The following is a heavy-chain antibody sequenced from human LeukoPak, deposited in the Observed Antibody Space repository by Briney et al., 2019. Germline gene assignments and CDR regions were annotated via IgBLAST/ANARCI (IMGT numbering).Heavy chain of an antibody. CDR2: IYSTGGK. Sequence: PGGSLRLSCAASEFTVSTNYMSWVRQAPGKGLEWVSIIYSTGGKYYADSVKGRFTISRDNSKHTLYLQMNSLRGEDTAVYYCARGSDGWFAFDYWGQGILVTASS. CDR3: ARGSDGWFAFDY. D-gene: IGHD6-19*01. J-gene: IGHJ4*02. CDR1: EFTVSTNY. V-gene: IGHV3-66*01.